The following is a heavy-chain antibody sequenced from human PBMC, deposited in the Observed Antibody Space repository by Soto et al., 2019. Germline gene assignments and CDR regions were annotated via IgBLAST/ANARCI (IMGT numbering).Heavy chain of an antibody. CDR3: ATEMEDYGSVL. Sequence: ASVKVSCKVSGYTLTELSMHWVRQAPGKGLEWMGGFDPEDGETIYAQKFQGRVTMTEDTSTDTDYMELSSLRSEDTAVYHWATEMEDYGSVLWGQGTLVTVSS. J-gene: IGHJ4*02. CDR2: FDPEDGET. D-gene: IGHD3-10*01. V-gene: IGHV1-24*01. CDR1: GYTLTELS.